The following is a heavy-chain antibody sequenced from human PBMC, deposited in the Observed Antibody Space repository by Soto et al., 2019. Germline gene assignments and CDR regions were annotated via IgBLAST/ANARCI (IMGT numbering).Heavy chain of an antibody. CDR3: AKDARVGRWAIVVVPAAIGPRWFDP. D-gene: IGHD2-2*02. J-gene: IGHJ5*02. V-gene: IGHV3-23*01. Sequence: EVQLLESGGGLVQPGGSLRLSCAASGFTFSSYAMSWVRQAPGEGLEWVSAISGSGGSTYYADSVKGRFTISRDNSKNTLYLQMNSLRAEDTAVYYCAKDARVGRWAIVVVPAAIGPRWFDPWGQGTLVTVSS. CDR2: ISGSGGST. CDR1: GFTFSSYA.